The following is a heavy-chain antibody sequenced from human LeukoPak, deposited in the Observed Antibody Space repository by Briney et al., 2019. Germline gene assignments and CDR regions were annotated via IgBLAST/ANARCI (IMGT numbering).Heavy chain of an antibody. CDR2: SILIFGTA. V-gene: IGHV1-69*05. J-gene: IGHJ4*02. Sequence: SVQVYCKVSGRTFSSCAISWVRQAPGQGLEWMGGSILIFGTANYAQQFQSRVTITTDKSTSTAYMELSSLRSEDTALYYCARGIRSGYYYSFYYWGQGTLVTVSS. CDR3: ARGIRSGYYYSFYY. D-gene: IGHD3-22*01. CDR1: GRTFSSCA.